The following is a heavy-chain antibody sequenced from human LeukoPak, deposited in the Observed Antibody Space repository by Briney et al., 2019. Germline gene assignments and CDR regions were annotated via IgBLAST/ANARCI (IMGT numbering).Heavy chain of an antibody. CDR3: ARDRSMTHFDY. CDR2: IRYDGRNK. J-gene: IGHJ4*02. Sequence: GGSLRLSCAASGFSFSSSGMHWVRQAPGKGLEWVAFIRYDGRNKYYADSVKGRFTISRDNSKNTLCLQMNSLRAEDTALYYCARDRSMTHFDYWGQGTLVTVSS. V-gene: IGHV3-30*02. CDR1: GFSFSSSG.